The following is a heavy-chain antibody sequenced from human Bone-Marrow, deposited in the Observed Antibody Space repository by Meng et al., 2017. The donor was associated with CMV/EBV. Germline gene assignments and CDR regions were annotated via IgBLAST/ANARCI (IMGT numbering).Heavy chain of an antibody. CDR3: ARGRGRNSIAAAGRSYWYFDL. CDR1: AA. Sequence: AAWNWIRQTPSRGIEWLGRTYYRSKWYNDYAVSVKSRITINPDTSKNQFSLKLSSVTAADTAVYYCARGRGRNSIAAAGRSYWYFDLWGRGTLVTVSS. V-gene: IGHV6-1*01. J-gene: IGHJ2*01. D-gene: IGHD6-13*01. CDR2: TYYRSKWYN.